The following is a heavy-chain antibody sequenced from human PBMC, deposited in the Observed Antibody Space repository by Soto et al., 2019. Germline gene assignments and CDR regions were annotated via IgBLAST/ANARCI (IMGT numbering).Heavy chain of an antibody. CDR3: ARDQSFSITSHGMDV. V-gene: IGHV3-21*01. CDR2: ISSSSSYI. J-gene: IGHJ6*02. Sequence: NPGGSLRLSCAASGFTFSSYSMNWVRQAPGKGLEWVSSISSSSSYIYYADSVKGRFTISRDNAKNSLYLQMNSLRAEDTAVYYCARDQSFSITSHGMDVWGQGTTVTVSS. CDR1: GFTFSSYS. D-gene: IGHD3-10*01.